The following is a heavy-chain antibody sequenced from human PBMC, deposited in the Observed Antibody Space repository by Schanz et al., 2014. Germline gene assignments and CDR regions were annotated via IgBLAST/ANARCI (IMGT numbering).Heavy chain of an antibody. Sequence: EVQLLESGGALEQPGGSLRLSCAASGITFSDYAMSWVRQAPGKGLEWVSTIASGGSHTFYADSVTGRFTISGDNSKNTLFLQMNSLRVEDTAIYYCASERGYSYGYGAFDIWGQGTMVTVSS. CDR2: IASGGSHT. V-gene: IGHV3-23*01. CDR1: GITFSDYA. J-gene: IGHJ3*02. CDR3: ASERGYSYGYGAFDI. D-gene: IGHD5-18*01.